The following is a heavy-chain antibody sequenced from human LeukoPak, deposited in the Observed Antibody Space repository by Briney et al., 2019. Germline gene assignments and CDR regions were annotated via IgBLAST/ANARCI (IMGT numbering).Heavy chain of an antibody. CDR3: ARDAGGYDFDY. Sequence: GGSLRLSCAASGFTFSSYSTNWVRQAPGKGLEWVSSISSSSYIYYADSVKGRFTISRDNAKNSLYLQMNSLRAEDTAVYYCARDAGGYDFDYWGQGTLVTVSS. CDR2: ISSSSYI. CDR1: GFTFSSYS. J-gene: IGHJ4*02. V-gene: IGHV3-21*01. D-gene: IGHD3-16*01.